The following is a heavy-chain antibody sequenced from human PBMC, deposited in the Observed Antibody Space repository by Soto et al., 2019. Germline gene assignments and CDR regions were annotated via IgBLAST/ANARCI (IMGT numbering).Heavy chain of an antibody. J-gene: IGHJ4*02. CDR3: ARHGPTVATSDGFDY. D-gene: IGHD4-17*01. V-gene: IGHV4-39*01. CDR2: IFYTGST. CDR1: GGSISRSIYY. Sequence: SETLSLTCTVSGGSISRSIYYWGWIRQPPGKGLEWIGCIFYTGSTHYNASLQRRVTISLDTSKNQFSLMLTSVTAADTAVYFCARHGPTVATSDGFDYWGRGTLVTVSS.